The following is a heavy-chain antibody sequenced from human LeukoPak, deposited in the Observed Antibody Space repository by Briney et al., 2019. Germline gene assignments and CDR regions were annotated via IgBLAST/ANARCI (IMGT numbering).Heavy chain of an antibody. CDR1: GGCIGSYY. V-gene: IGHV4-59*12. D-gene: IGHD4-17*01. J-gene: IGHJ4*02. CDR3: ARVSGDYIDY. CDR2: IYNSGST. Sequence: SETLSLTCTVSGGCIGSYYWAWIRQPPGKGLEWIGHIYNSGSTNYNPSLKSRVTISIDTSQNQFSLKLSPVTAADTGVYYRARVSGDYIDYGGQRTLVTVST.